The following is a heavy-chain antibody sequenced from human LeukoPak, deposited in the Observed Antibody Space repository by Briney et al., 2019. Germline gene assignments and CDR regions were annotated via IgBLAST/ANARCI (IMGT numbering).Heavy chain of an antibody. Sequence: GGSLRLSCAASGFSFSDFAIHWARQSPGKGLEWVAVISYDENKKFYADSLKGRFTISRDNSKDMVHLQMNSLRAEDTAVYYCAKDSYGMDVWGQGTTVTVSS. V-gene: IGHV3-33*03. J-gene: IGHJ6*02. CDR3: AKDSYGMDV. CDR1: GFSFSDFA. CDR2: ISYDENKK.